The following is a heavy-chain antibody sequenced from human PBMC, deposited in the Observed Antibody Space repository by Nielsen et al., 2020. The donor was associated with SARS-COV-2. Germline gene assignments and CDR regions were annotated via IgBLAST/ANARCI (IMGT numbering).Heavy chain of an antibody. CDR2: IIPIFGTA. J-gene: IGHJ4*02. CDR3: ARDPRYSGYDFSY. V-gene: IGHV1-69*06. D-gene: IGHD5-12*01. Sequence: SVKVSCKASGGTFSSYAISWVRQAPGQGLEWMGGIIPIFGTANYAQKFQGRVTITADKSTSTAYMELSSLRSEDTAVYYCARDPRYSGYDFSYWGQGTLVTVSS. CDR1: GGTFSSYA.